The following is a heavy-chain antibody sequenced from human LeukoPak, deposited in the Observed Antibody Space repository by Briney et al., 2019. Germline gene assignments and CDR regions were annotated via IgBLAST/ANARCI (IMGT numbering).Heavy chain of an antibody. CDR1: GGSISSYY. D-gene: IGHD3-10*01. Sequence: SETLSLTCTVSGGSISSYYWSWVRQPPGKGLEWIGYIYYSGSTNYNPSLKSRVTISVDTSKNQFSLKLSSVTAADTAVYYCARVGPYYYGSGSNALDYWGQGTLVTVSS. J-gene: IGHJ4*02. CDR2: IYYSGST. V-gene: IGHV4-59*01. CDR3: ARVGPYYYGSGSNALDY.